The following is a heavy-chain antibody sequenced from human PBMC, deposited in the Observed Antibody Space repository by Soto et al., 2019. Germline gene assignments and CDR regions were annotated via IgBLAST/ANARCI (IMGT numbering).Heavy chain of an antibody. V-gene: IGHV3-30*18. CDR3: AKDLQAYGDYNYYYYGMDV. CDR1: GFTFTTFG. Sequence: QVQLVESGGGVVQPGGSLRLSCTASGFTFTTFGIHWVRQAPGKGLEGVALISYDGHNKYYSDSVKGRFTISRDKYKNTLSLQMNSLRAEDTAVYYCAKDLQAYGDYNYYYYGMDVWGQGTTVSVSS. J-gene: IGHJ6*02. D-gene: IGHD4-17*01. CDR2: ISYDGHNK.